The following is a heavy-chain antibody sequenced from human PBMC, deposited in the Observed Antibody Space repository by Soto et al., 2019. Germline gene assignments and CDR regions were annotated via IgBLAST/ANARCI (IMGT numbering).Heavy chain of an antibody. Sequence: SLRLSCVASGFTCISSFMGWVRQAPGKGLEWVANINQDGGGTYYVDSVEGRFSISRDNAKDSLYLQMNSLRGEDTAVYYCARYFRGSGRYFFDYWGQGTLVTVSS. V-gene: IGHV3-7*03. CDR3: ARYFRGSGRYFFDY. CDR1: GFTCISSF. J-gene: IGHJ4*02. CDR2: INQDGGGT. D-gene: IGHD6-19*01.